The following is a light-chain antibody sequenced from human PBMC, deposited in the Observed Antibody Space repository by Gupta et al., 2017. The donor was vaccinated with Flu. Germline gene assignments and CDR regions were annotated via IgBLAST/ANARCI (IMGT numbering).Light chain of an antibody. CDR2: EVT. CDR3: ASYAGTNTLFV. CDR1: SSDVGAYNY. Sequence: VTISCTGTSSDVGAYNYVSWYHHLPGKAPNLIIYEVTQRPSGVPDRFSGSRSGNTASLTVSGLQTDDEADYYCASYAGTNTLFVFGSGTKVTVL. J-gene: IGLJ1*01. V-gene: IGLV2-8*01.